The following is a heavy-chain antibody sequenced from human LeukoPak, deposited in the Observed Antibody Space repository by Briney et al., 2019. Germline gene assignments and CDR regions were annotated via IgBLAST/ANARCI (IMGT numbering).Heavy chain of an antibody. J-gene: IGHJ4*02. CDR3: ARSGYNWNDVIFFDY. D-gene: IGHD1-1*01. Sequence: GRSLRLSCAASGFTFSSYGMHWVRQAPGKGLEWVAVIWYDGSNKYYADSVKGRFTISRDNSKNTLYLQMSSLRAEDTAVYYCARSGYNWNDVIFFDYWGQGILVTVSS. CDR2: IWYDGSNK. V-gene: IGHV3-33*01. CDR1: GFTFSSYG.